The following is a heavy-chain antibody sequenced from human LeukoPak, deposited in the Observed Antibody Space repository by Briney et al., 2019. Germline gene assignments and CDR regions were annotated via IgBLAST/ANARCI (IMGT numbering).Heavy chain of an antibody. J-gene: IGHJ3*02. CDR3: ARGIAARDDALDI. Sequence: PSETLSLTCTVSGGSISSYYWSWIRQPPGKGLEWIGYIYYSGSTNYNPSLKSRVTISVDTSKNQFSLKLSSVTAADTAVYYCARGIAARDDALDIWGQGTMVTVSS. V-gene: IGHV4-59*01. CDR2: IYYSGST. CDR1: GGSISSYY. D-gene: IGHD6-6*01.